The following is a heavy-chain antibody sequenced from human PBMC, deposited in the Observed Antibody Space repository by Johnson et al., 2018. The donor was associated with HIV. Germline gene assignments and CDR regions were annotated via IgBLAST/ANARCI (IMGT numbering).Heavy chain of an antibody. CDR1: GFTFSTYA. D-gene: IGHD3-22*01. V-gene: IGHV3-64*01. CDR3: AREEGGYYDSSGYYYVGAFDI. J-gene: IGHJ3*02. Sequence: VQLVESGGGVVQPGRSLRLSCAASGFTFSTYAMHWVRQAPGKGLEYVSAISGNGVSTYYANSVKGRFTISRDNSKNTLYLQMNSLRAEDTAVYYCAREEGGYYDSSGYYYVGAFDIWGQGTMVTVSS. CDR2: ISGNGVST.